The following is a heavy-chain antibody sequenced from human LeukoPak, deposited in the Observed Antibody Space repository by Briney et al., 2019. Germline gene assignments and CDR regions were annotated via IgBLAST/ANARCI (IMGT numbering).Heavy chain of an antibody. CDR3: AREGSSGSYNY. D-gene: IGHD1-26*01. V-gene: IGHV4-59*01. J-gene: IGHJ4*02. Sequence: SETLSLTCTVSGCAISGYYWSWIRQPPGKGLEWIGYIYHSGSSNYNPSLKSRVTISVDTSKIQFSLKLTSVTAADTAVYYCAREGSSGSYNYWGQGALVTVSS. CDR2: IYHSGSS. CDR1: GCAISGYY.